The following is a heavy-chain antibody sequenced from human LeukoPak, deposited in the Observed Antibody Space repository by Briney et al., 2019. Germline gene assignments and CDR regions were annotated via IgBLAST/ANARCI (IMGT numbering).Heavy chain of an antibody. D-gene: IGHD1-26*01. J-gene: IGHJ4*02. CDR1: GGTFSSYA. V-gene: IGHV1-69*04. Sequence: SVKVSCKASGGTFSSYAISWVRQAPGQRLEWMGRIIPILGIANYAQKFQGRVTIPADKSTSTAYMELSSLRSEDTAVYCYASLHSGSYPYDYWGQGTLVTVSS. CDR3: ASLHSGSYPYDY. CDR2: IIPILGIA.